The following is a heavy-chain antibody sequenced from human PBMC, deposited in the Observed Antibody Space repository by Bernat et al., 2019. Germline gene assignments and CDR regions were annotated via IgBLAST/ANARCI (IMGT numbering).Heavy chain of an antibody. CDR2: IDTDGSNT. CDR1: GFTFSSYW. CDR3: ARTYHAGYGMDV. J-gene: IGHJ6*02. D-gene: IGHD2-2*01. Sequence: EVQLVEAGGGLVQPGGSLRLSCAASGFTFSSYWMHWVRQAPGKGLVWVSRIDTDGSNTGYAYPVKGRFTISRDNAKKTLYLLMSSLRVEDTAVYYCARTYHAGYGMDVWGQGTTVTVSS. V-gene: IGHV3-74*01.